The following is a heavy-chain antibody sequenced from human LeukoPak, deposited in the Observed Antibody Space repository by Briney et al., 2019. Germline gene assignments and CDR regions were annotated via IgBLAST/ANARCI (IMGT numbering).Heavy chain of an antibody. D-gene: IGHD2-2*02. J-gene: IGHJ5*02. V-gene: IGHV4-59*01. CDR3: ARAIVVVPAAIEWFDP. CDR1: GGSISSYY. Sequence: SETLSLTCTVSGGSISSYYWSWIRQPPGKGLEWIGYIYYSGSTNYNPSLKSRVTISVDTSKNQFSLKLSSVTAADTAVYYCARAIVVVPAAIEWFDPWGQGTLVTVSS. CDR2: IYYSGST.